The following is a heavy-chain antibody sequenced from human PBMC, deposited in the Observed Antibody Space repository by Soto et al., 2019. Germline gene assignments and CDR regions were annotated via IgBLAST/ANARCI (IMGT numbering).Heavy chain of an antibody. J-gene: IGHJ3*02. CDR1: GGSLSSYY. D-gene: IGHD3-9*01. Sequence: SVTLSVTCTVAGGSLSSYYWSWIRKPPGKGLEWIGYIYYSGSTNYNPSLKSRVTISVDTSKNQFSLKLSSVTAADTAVYYCARDFTHYDILTGYFDDAFDIWGQGTMVTVSS. V-gene: IGHV4-59*01. CDR2: IYYSGST. CDR3: ARDFTHYDILTGYFDDAFDI.